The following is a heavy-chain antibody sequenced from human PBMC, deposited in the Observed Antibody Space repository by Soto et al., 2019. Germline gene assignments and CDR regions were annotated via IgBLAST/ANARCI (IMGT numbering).Heavy chain of an antibody. D-gene: IGHD3-3*01. CDR1: GGSISSSSYY. CDR3: ARENNFYCDY. J-gene: IGHJ4*02. CDR2: IYYSGST. V-gene: IGHV4-61*01. Sequence: PSETLSLTCTVSGGSISSSSYYWGWIRQPPGKGLEWIAYIYYSGSTSYNPSLKSRVTISLDTAKNQFSLKLSSVTAADTAVYYCARENNFYCDYWGQGTLVTVSS.